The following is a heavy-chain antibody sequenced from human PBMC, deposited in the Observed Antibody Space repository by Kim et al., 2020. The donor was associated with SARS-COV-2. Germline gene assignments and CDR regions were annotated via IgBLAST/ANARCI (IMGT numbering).Heavy chain of an antibody. V-gene: IGHV3-23*01. J-gene: IGHJ4*02. CDR3: VKDGCGGSCPVED. D-gene: IGHD2-15*01. Sequence: ADSVSGRFTISRDNSKNTLYLQMSSLRAEDTAVYYCVKDGCGGSCPVEDWGQGTLVTVYS.